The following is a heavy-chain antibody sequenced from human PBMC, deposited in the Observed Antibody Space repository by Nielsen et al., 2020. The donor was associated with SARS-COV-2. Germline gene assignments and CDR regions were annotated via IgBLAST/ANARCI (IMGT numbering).Heavy chain of an antibody. J-gene: IGHJ6*02. D-gene: IGHD1-26*01. Sequence: GESLKISCAASGFTFSNYEMNWVRQASGKGLEWVSYISSSGSTIYYADSVKGRFTISRDNAKNSLYLQMNSLRAEDTAVYYCARGMEGDYYYYGMDVWGQGTTVTVSS. CDR1: GFTFSNYE. CDR3: ARGMEGDYYYYGMDV. V-gene: IGHV3-48*03. CDR2: ISSSGSTI.